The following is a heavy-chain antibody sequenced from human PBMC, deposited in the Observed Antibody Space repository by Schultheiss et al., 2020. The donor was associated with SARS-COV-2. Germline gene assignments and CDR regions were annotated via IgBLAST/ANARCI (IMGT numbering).Heavy chain of an antibody. CDR1: GFTFSSYA. Sequence: GGSLRLSCAASGFTFSSYAMHWVRQAPGKGLEWVAVISYDGSNKYYADSVKGRFTISRDNSKNTLYLQMNSLRAEETAVYYCARGLSNYDSSGYFDAFDIWGQGTMVTVSS. J-gene: IGHJ3*02. V-gene: IGHV3-30*04. CDR3: ARGLSNYDSSGYFDAFDI. D-gene: IGHD3-22*01. CDR2: ISYDGSNK.